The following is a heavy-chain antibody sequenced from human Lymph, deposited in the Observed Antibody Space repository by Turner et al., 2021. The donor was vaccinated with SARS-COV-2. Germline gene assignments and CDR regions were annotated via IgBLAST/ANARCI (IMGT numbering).Heavy chain of an antibody. Sequence: EVQLLESGGGLVQPGGSLRLSCAASGFTFSSYAISWVPQAPGKGVGWVSAISGSGGNTYYADPVRGRFTISRDNSKNTLYLQRNSLRAEDTAVYYCAKGGGWGYQLGVYFDYWGQGTLVTVSS. V-gene: IGHV3-23*01. CDR2: ISGSGGNT. CDR3: AKGGGWGYQLGVYFDY. D-gene: IGHD2-2*01. J-gene: IGHJ4*02. CDR1: GFTFSSYA.